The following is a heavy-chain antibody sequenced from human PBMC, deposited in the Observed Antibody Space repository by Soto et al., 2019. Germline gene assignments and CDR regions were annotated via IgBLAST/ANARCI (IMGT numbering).Heavy chain of an antibody. CDR2: IRSKAYGGTT. J-gene: IGHJ4*02. Sequence: GGSLRLSCAASGFTFSKYSMSWFRQAPGKGLEWVGFIRSKAYGGTTEYAASVKGRFTISRDDSKSIAYLQMNSLKTEDTAVYYCVTLVPYYFDYWGQGTLVTVSS. D-gene: IGHD2-21*02. V-gene: IGHV3-49*03. CDR1: GFTFSKYS. CDR3: VTLVPYYFDY.